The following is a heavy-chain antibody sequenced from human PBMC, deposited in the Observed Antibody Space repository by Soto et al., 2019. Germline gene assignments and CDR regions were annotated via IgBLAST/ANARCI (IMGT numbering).Heavy chain of an antibody. CDR1: GFLFSGYG. J-gene: IGHJ4*02. CDR3: AKARGSAFPQPSLPDF. Sequence: GGSLRLSSAASGFLFSGYGIHWVRQAPGKGLEWVALISYDGRNKYYADSVKGRFTISRDNSMNTLHLQMNSPRAEDTPVYYCAKARGSAFPQPSLPDFSGQGTLVTVSS. D-gene: IGHD2-2*01. CDR2: ISYDGRNK. V-gene: IGHV3-30*18.